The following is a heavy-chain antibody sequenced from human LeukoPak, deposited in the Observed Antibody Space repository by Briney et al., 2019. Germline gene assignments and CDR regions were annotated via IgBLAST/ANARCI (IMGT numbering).Heavy chain of an antibody. J-gene: IGHJ4*02. CDR1: GFTFSSYG. V-gene: IGHV3-30*18. CDR2: ISYDGSNK. Sequence: GRSLRLSCAASGFTFSSYGMHWVRQAPGKGLEWVAVISYDGSNKYYADSVKGRFTISRDNSKNTLYLQMISLRAEDTAVYYCAKDGADILTGYNYFDYWGQGTLVTVSS. CDR3: AKDGADILTGYNYFDY. D-gene: IGHD3-9*01.